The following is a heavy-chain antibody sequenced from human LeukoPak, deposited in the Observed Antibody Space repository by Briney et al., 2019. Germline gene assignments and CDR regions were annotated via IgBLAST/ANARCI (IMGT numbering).Heavy chain of an antibody. CDR2: ISSSGSTI. D-gene: IGHD6-13*01. Sequence: GGSLRLSCAASGFTFSSYEMNWVRQAPGKGLEWVSYISSSGSTIYYADSVKGRFTISRDNSKNTLYLQMNSLRAEDTAVYYCAKERYSSSWYGDYWGQGTLVTVSS. CDR1: GFTFSSYE. V-gene: IGHV3-48*03. J-gene: IGHJ4*02. CDR3: AKERYSSSWYGDY.